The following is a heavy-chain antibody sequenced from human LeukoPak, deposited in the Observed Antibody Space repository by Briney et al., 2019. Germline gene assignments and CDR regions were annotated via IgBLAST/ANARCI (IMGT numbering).Heavy chain of an antibody. Sequence: GRSLRLSCAASGFTFSSYGMHWVRQAPGKGLEWVAVISYDGSNKYYADCEKGRFTISRDNSKNTLYLKMNSLRAEHTAVYYCAKVPAPAATYYYGMDVWGQGTTVTVSS. CDR1: GFTFSSYG. CDR2: ISYDGSNK. D-gene: IGHD2-2*01. V-gene: IGHV3-30*18. CDR3: AKVPAPAATYYYGMDV. J-gene: IGHJ6*02.